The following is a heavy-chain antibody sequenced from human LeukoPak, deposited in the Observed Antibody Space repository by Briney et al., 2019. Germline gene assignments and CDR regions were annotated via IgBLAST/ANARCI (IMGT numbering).Heavy chain of an antibody. CDR1: GDTFTGYY. CDR2: INPNSGGT. V-gene: IGHV1-2*02. CDR3: ARGYYDSSGYYYPYYYYGMDV. Sequence: ASVKVSCKASGDTFTGYYMHWVRQAPGQGLEWMGWINPNSGGTNYAQKFQGRVTMTRDTSISTAYMELSRLRSDDTAVYYCARGYYDSSGYYYPYYYYGMDVWGQGTTVTVSS. D-gene: IGHD3-22*01. J-gene: IGHJ6*02.